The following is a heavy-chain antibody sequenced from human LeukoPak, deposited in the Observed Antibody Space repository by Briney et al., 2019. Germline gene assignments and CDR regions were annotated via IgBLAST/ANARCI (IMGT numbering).Heavy chain of an antibody. CDR3: ARTGSGRDFCGMDV. J-gene: IGHJ6*02. V-gene: IGHV4-59*01. CDR2: IYYSGST. Sequence: SETLSLTCSVSGGSISGAYWSWIRQAPGKGLEWIGYIYYSGSTVYNPSLESRVTISIDTSKNHFSLNLTAVTAADTAIYYCARTGSGRDFCGMDVWGQGTSVTVSS. CDR1: GGSISGAY. D-gene: IGHD5-12*01.